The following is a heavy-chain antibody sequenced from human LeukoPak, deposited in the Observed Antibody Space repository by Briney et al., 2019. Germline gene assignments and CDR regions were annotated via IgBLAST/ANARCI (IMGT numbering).Heavy chain of an antibody. CDR2: ISWNSGSI. Sequence: GRSLRLSCAASGFTFDDYAMHWVRQAPGKGLEWVSGISWNSGSIGYADSVKGRFTISRDDAKNSLYLQMNSLRVEDTALYYCARAPPYGSRTDFFDHWGPGTLVTVSS. CDR3: ARAPPYGSRTDFFDH. CDR1: GFTFDDYA. D-gene: IGHD3-10*01. V-gene: IGHV3-9*01. J-gene: IGHJ4*02.